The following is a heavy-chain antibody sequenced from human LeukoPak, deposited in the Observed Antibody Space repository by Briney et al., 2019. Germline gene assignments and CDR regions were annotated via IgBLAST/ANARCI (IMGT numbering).Heavy chain of an antibody. CDR2: MYYSGST. J-gene: IGHJ4*02. D-gene: IGHD3-10*01. V-gene: IGHV4-39*07. Sequence: PSETLSLTCTVSSGSISSTSYYWGWIRQPPGMGLEWIGSMYYSGSTYYNPSLKSRVTISVDTSKSQFSLKLSSVTAVDTAVYYCAREMRSPRGGFDYWDQGTLVTVSS. CDR1: SGSISSTSYY. CDR3: AREMRSPRGGFDY.